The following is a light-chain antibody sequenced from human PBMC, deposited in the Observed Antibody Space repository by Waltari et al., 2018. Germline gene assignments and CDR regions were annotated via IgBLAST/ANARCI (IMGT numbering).Light chain of an antibody. V-gene: IGKV3-11*01. Sequence: EIVLTQSPATLSLSPGERATLSCRASQSVSNYLAWYQQKPGQAPRLLIYDASTRATGTPARFSGSGSGTDFSLSITSLQPEDVATYYCQQSYSTPLYSFGQGTKLEIK. CDR1: QSVSNY. CDR3: QQSYSTPLYS. J-gene: IGKJ2*01. CDR2: DAS.